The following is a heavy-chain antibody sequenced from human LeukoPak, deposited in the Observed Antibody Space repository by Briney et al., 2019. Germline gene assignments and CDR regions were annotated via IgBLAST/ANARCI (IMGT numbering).Heavy chain of an antibody. J-gene: IGHJ4*02. Sequence: SETLSLTCTVSGGSISSYFWSWIRQPAGKGLEWIGRIYTSGSTNYNPSLKSRVTISLDTSKNQFSLNLSSVTAADTAVYYCAVGPPFEYWGQGTLVTVSS. D-gene: IGHD1-26*01. V-gene: IGHV4-4*07. CDR3: AVGPPFEY. CDR1: GGSISSYF. CDR2: IYTSGST.